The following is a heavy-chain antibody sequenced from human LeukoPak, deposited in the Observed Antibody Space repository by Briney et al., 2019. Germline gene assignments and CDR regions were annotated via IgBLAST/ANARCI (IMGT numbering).Heavy chain of an antibody. CDR1: GFTLSSYW. CDR2: IDNYGSRT. Sequence: GGSLRLSCAASGFTLSSYWMHWVRHVPGKGRVWVSRIDNYGSRTNYADSVKGRFTISRDNAKNTLYLQMNSLRAEDTAVYYCARDLVVATGPDYWGQGTLVTVSS. CDR3: ARDLVVATGPDY. V-gene: IGHV3-74*01. D-gene: IGHD5-12*01. J-gene: IGHJ4*02.